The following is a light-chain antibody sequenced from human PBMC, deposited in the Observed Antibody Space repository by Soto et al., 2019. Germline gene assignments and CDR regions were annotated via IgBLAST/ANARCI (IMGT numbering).Light chain of an antibody. CDR3: SSYTSGSTPYV. J-gene: IGLJ1*01. CDR1: SSDVGGYNY. Sequence: QSVLTQPASVSGSPGQSMTISCTGTSSDVGGYNYVSWYQQHPGKAPKLMIYEVSNRPSGVSNRFSGSKSGNTASLTISGLQAEDEADYYCSSYTSGSTPYVFGTGTKVTVL. CDR2: EVS. V-gene: IGLV2-14*01.